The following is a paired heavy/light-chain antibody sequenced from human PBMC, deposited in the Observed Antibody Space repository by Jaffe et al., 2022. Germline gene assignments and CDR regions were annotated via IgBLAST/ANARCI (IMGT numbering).Heavy chain of an antibody. D-gene: IGHD3-10*01. CDR3: VRIPEDASGNFFPYFFDY. V-gene: IGHV4-59*11. CDR2: VYYTGIT. CDR1: GGSINSHY. Sequence: QVLLQESGPGLVKPSETLSLTCSVSGGSINSHYWSWIRQPPGKGLEWMGYVYYTGITSYNPSLKSRISISVDTSKNQFSLKLDSVTAADTAVYYCVRIPEDASGNFFPYFFDYWGQGNLVAVSS. J-gene: IGHJ4*02.
Light chain of an antibody. CDR2: DAS. Sequence: EIVLTQSPATLSLSPGERATLSCRASQSVSKYLAWYQQKPGQPPRLLIYDASNRATGIPARFSGSGSGTDFTLTISSLEPEDFAIYYCQQRDNWPPMYTFGQGTKLEIK. V-gene: IGKV3-11*01. J-gene: IGKJ2*01. CDR3: QQRDNWPPMYT. CDR1: QSVSKY.